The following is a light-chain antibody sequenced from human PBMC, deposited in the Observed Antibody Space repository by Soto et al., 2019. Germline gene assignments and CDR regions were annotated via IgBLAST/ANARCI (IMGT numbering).Light chain of an antibody. CDR3: QQYNTYPYT. V-gene: IGKV1-5*03. CDR1: QSISSW. J-gene: IGKJ2*01. Sequence: DIQMTQSPSTLSASEGDRVTITCRASQSISSWLAWYQQKPGKAPKLLIQKASSLEGGVPSRFSGSGSGTEFTLTISSLQPDDFATYYCQQYNTYPYTVGQGTELEIK. CDR2: KAS.